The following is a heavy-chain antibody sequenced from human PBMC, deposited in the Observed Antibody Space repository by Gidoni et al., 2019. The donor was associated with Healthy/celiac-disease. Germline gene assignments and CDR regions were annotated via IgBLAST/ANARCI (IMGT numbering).Heavy chain of an antibody. Sequence: EVQLVESGGGLVKPGGSLRLSCAASGFTFSNAWMRWVRQAPGKGLEGVGRIKRKTEGGTKDYAASVEGRFTISRDDSKKTLYLQMNSLKTEDTAVYYCTTRVYWGQGTLVTVSS. V-gene: IGHV3-15*01. CDR3: TTRVY. J-gene: IGHJ4*02. CDR2: IKRKTEGGTK. CDR1: GFTFSNAW.